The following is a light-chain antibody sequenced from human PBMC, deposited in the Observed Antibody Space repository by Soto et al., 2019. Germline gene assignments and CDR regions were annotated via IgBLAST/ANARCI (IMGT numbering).Light chain of an antibody. CDR3: QQYGSSPIT. Sequence: EIVLTQSPATLSLSPGERATLSCGASKSVSSRYLAWYQQKPGLAPRLLIYDASSRATGIPDRFSGSGSGTDFTLTISRLEPEDFAVYYCQQYGSSPITFGQGTRLEIK. CDR2: DAS. J-gene: IGKJ5*01. CDR1: KSVSSRY. V-gene: IGKV3D-20*01.